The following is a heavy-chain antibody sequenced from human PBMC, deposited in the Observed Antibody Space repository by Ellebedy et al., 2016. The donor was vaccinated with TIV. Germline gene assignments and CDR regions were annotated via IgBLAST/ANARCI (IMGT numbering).Heavy chain of an antibody. CDR3: ARVVASRADY. CDR2: VSAYSGNT. CDR1: GYTFIDYG. D-gene: IGHD2-15*01. J-gene: IGHJ4*02. Sequence: AASVKVSCKSSGYTFIDYGISWVRQAPGQGPDWMGWVSAYSGNTNYAENLQGRVTMTTDTSTDTAYMELRSLRSDDTAVYYCARVVASRADYWGQGTLVTVSS. V-gene: IGHV1-18*01.